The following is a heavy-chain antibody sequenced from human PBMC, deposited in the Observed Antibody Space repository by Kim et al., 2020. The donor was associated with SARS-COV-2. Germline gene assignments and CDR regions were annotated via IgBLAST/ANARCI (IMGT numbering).Heavy chain of an antibody. CDR3: ASAPYSSGYPFDY. D-gene: IGHD3-22*01. J-gene: IGHJ4*02. V-gene: IGHV4-61*03. Sequence: PSLQRRVTISVDTAKNHFSLRLSSVAAADTAVYYCASAPYSSGYPFDYWGQGTLVTVSS.